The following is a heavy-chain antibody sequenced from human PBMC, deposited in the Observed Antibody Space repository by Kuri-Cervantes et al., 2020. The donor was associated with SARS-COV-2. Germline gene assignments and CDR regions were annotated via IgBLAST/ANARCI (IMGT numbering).Heavy chain of an antibody. CDR3: ARQGDGGFRAVAGTTEWGY. Sequence: SETLSLTCTVSGGSLSSGDYYWTWVRQPPGKGLEWIGNIYYSGNAFYNPSLKSRVSMSLDMSKNQFPLKLSSVTAADTAVYYCARQGDGGFRAVAGTTEWGYWGQGTLVTVSS. CDR1: GGSLSSGDYY. V-gene: IGHV4-30-4*08. D-gene: IGHD6-19*01. J-gene: IGHJ4*02. CDR2: IYYSGNA.